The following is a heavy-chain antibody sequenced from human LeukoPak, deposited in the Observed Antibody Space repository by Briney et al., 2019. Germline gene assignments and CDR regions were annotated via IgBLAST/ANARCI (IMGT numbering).Heavy chain of an antibody. CDR1: GFTFSSYW. D-gene: IGHD5-18*01. V-gene: IGHV3-7*01. Sequence: GGSLRLSCAASGFTFSSYWMSWVRQAPGKGLEWVANIKQDGSEKYYVDSVKGRFTISRDTAKNSLYLQMNSLRAEDTAVYYCARDANVDTAMASYFDYWGQGTLVTVSS. CDR2: IKQDGSEK. J-gene: IGHJ4*02. CDR3: ARDANVDTAMASYFDY.